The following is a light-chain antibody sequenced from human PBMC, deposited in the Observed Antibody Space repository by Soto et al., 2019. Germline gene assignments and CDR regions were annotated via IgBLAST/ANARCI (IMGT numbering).Light chain of an antibody. Sequence: ERVMTQSPATLSVSPGARAPPSCRASQSVSSNLAWYQQKPGQAPRLLIYDASTRAPGIPDRFSGSGSGTDFTLTISRLEPEDFAVYYCQQYGSSGTFGQGTKVDIK. V-gene: IGKV3-20*01. CDR1: QSVSSN. CDR2: DAS. CDR3: QQYGSSGT. J-gene: IGKJ1*01.